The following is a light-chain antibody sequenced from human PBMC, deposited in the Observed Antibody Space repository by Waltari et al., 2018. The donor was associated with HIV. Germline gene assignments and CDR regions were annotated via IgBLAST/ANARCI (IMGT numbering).Light chain of an antibody. CDR3: QQSFSYPLT. Sequence: DIQMTQSPSSLSASVGDSVTITCRASQTVNNKLNWYQQKPGEAPKGVIYDASTLESGVPSRFRGGGSRTDFTLTITSLQLDDFATYFCQQSFSYPLTFGPGTKVDI. V-gene: IGKV1-39*01. J-gene: IGKJ3*01. CDR1: QTVNNK. CDR2: DAS.